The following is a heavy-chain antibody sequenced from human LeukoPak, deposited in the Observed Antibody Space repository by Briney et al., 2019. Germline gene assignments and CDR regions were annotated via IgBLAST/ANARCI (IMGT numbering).Heavy chain of an antibody. CDR3: ARERNYDSSGDYYKYSYYYYMDV. CDR2: IYSGGST. Sequence: PGGSLRLSCAASGFTVSSNYMSWVRQAPGKGLEWVSVIYSGGSTYYADSVKGRFTISRDNSKNTLYLQMNSLRAEDTAVYYCARERNYDSSGDYYKYSYYYYMDVWGKGTTVTVSS. D-gene: IGHD3-22*01. J-gene: IGHJ6*03. V-gene: IGHV3-53*01. CDR1: GFTVSSNY.